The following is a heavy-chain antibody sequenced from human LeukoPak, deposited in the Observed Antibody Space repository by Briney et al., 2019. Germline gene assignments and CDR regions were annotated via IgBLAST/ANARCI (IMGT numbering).Heavy chain of an antibody. Sequence: SVKVSCKASGGTFSSFAISWVRQAPGQGLEWMGGFIPIFGSAKYAQKFQGRVTITADESTSTAYMELSSLRSEDTAVYYCAREVVAATHRPFDYWGQGTLVTVSS. CDR2: FIPIFGSA. CDR1: GGTFSSFA. D-gene: IGHD2-15*01. V-gene: IGHV1-69*13. CDR3: AREVVAATHRPFDY. J-gene: IGHJ4*02.